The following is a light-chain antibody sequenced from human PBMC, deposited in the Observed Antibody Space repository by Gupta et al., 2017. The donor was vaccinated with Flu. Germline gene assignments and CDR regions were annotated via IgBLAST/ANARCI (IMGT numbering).Light chain of an antibody. V-gene: IGKV2-28*01. CDR3: MQALQTPGT. J-gene: IGKJ3*01. Sequence: EIVMTQSPLTLTVTPGEAASISCRSSQRLLHSNGYNYLAWYLQKPGQSPHLLIYLGSNRASGVPDRFSGSGSGTDFTLKISRVEAEDIGIYYCMQALQTPGTFGPGTKVDIK. CDR1: QRLLHSNGYNY. CDR2: LGS.